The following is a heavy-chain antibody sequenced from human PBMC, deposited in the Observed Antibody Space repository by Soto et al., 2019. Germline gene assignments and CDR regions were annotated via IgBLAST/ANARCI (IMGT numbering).Heavy chain of an antibody. Sequence: LRLSCAASGFTFSSYSMNWVRQAPGKGLEWVSYISSSSSTIYYADSVKGRFTISRDNAKNSLYLQMNSLRDEDTAVYYCARDTIYDSSGYYLANYGMDVWGQGTTVTVSS. CDR2: ISSSSSTI. D-gene: IGHD3-22*01. CDR3: ARDTIYDSSGYYLANYGMDV. V-gene: IGHV3-48*02. J-gene: IGHJ6*02. CDR1: GFTFSSYS.